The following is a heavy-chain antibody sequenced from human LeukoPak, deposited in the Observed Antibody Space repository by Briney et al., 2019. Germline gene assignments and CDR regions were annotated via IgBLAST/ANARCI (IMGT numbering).Heavy chain of an antibody. J-gene: IGHJ6*03. CDR1: VVTFDDYA. Sequence: PGGSLRLSCAPSVVTFDDYAMHCVRQAPGKGLKWVSPISWNGGSTYYADSVKGRFTISTDNRNNSLYMQMHRLRDEDTDLSDCENGGAARARPYYYYYYMDVWGKGTTVTVSS. CDR3: ENGGAARARPYYYYYYMDV. CDR2: ISWNGGST. D-gene: IGHD6-6*01. V-gene: IGHV3-43D*03.